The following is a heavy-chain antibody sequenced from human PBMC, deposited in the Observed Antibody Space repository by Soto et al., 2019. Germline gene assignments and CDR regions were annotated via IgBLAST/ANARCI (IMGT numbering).Heavy chain of an antibody. Sequence: QGQLVQSGAEVKKPGASVKVSCKASGYTFTSYGISWVRQAPGQGLEWMGWISAYNGNTNYAQKLQGRVTMTTDTATSTAYMELRSLRSDDTAVYYCATGVNRGGYCSSTSCYHYYYYGMDVWGQGTTVTVSS. D-gene: IGHD2-2*01. CDR2: ISAYNGNT. CDR3: ATGVNRGGYCSSTSCYHYYYYGMDV. CDR1: GYTFTSYG. J-gene: IGHJ6*02. V-gene: IGHV1-18*01.